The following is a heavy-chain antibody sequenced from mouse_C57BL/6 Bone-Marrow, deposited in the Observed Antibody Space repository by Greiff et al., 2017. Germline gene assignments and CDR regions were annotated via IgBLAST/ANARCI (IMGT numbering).Heavy chain of an antibody. CDR1: GYTFTSYW. D-gene: IGHD2-1*01. CDR3: ARKGRRWYTWFAY. J-gene: IGHJ3*01. CDR2: IHPNSGST. Sequence: VQLQQSGAELVKPGASVKLSCKASGYTFTSYWMHWVKQRPGQGLEWIGMIHPNSGSTNYNEKFKSKATLTVDKSSSTAYMQLSSLTSEDSAVYYCARKGRRWYTWFAYWGQGTLVTVSA. V-gene: IGHV1-64*01.